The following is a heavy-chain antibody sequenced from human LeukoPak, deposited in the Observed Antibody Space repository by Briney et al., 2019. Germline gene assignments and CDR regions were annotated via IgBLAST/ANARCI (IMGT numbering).Heavy chain of an antibody. J-gene: IGHJ4*02. Sequence: GGSLRLSWEPSGFTLSNYGINWARQPPGKGLEWVANIKQDGSEIFYLDSVKGRFTISRDNTKNSLYLQMNSLRAEDAALYYCAAGDAMDYWGQGTLVSVSS. CDR1: GFTLSNYG. CDR2: IKQDGSEI. V-gene: IGHV3-7*01. CDR3: AAGDAMDY.